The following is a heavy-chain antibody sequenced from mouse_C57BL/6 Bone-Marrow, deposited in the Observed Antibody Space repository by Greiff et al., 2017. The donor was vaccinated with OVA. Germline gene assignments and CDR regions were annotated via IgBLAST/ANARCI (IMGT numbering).Heavy chain of an antibody. J-gene: IGHJ2*01. CDR1: GYAFSSSW. CDR3: ARSYYYARGDY. V-gene: IGHV1-82*01. Sequence: VQLQQSGPELVKPGASVKISCKASGYAFSSSWMNWVKQRPGKGLEWIGRIYPGDGDTNYNGKFKGKATLTADKSSSTAYMQLSSLTSEDSAVYFCARSYYYARGDYWGQGTTLTVSS. D-gene: IGHD1-1*01. CDR2: IYPGDGDT.